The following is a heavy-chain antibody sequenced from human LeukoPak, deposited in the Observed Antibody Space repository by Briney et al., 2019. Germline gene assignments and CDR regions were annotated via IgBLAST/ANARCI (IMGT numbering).Heavy chain of an antibody. D-gene: IGHD3-22*01. CDR2: INPNSGGT. V-gene: IGHV1-2*02. CDR1: GYTFTGYY. Sequence: ASVKVSCKASGYTFTGYYMHWVRQAPGQGLEWMGWINPNSGGTNYAQKFQGRVTMTRDTSISTAYMELSRLRSDDTAVYYCARVPDYYDSSGYFYYYYYMDVWGKGTTVTVSS. CDR3: ARVPDYYDSSGYFYYYYYMDV. J-gene: IGHJ6*03.